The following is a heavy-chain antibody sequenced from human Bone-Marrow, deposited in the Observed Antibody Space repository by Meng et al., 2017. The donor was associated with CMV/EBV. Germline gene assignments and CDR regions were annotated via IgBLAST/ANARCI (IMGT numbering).Heavy chain of an antibody. Sequence: GHGRVKPSETLSPTCTVSGGSSSSSSYSWGGIRQPPGKGLEWIGSIYYSGSTYYNPSLKSRVTISVDTSKNQFSLKLSSVTAADTAVYYCARDPPVPTAGGFDYWGQGTLVTVSS. CDR3: ARDPPVPTAGGFDY. J-gene: IGHJ4*02. D-gene: IGHD6-13*01. V-gene: IGHV4-39*07. CDR1: GGSSSSSSYS. CDR2: IYYSGST.